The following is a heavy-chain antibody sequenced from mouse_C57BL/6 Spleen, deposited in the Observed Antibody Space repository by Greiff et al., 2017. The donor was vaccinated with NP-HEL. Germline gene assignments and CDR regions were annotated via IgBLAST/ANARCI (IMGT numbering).Heavy chain of an antibody. J-gene: IGHJ4*01. CDR3: ARRGDYYYGDAMDY. D-gene: IGHD1-1*01. V-gene: IGHV1-59*01. Sequence: QVQLQQPGAELVRPGTSVKLSCKASGYTFTSYWLHWVKQRPGQGLEWIGVIDPSDSYTNYNQKFKGKATLTVDTSSSSAYMQLSRLTAEDSAVYYCARRGDYYYGDAMDYWGQGTSVTVSS. CDR1: GYTFTSYW. CDR2: IDPSDSYT.